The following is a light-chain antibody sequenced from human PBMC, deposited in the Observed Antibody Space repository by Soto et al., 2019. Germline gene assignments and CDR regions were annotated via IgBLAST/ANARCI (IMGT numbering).Light chain of an antibody. CDR1: QNIDTY. CDR2: AAS. V-gene: IGKV1-39*01. J-gene: IGKJ3*01. Sequence: DIQMTQSPSSLSASVGDKVTITCRASQNIDTYLNWFQQKPGKAPRLIIFAASSVQNGVPSRFSGSGSGTDFTLTITSLRPEDFGTYYCQQTFSIPFTFGPGNRLDIK. CDR3: QQTFSIPFT.